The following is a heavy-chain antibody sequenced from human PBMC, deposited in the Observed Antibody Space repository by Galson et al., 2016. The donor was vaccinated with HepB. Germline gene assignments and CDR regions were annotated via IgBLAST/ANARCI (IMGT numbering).Heavy chain of an antibody. Sequence: AISGDSVSNNSAAWNWIRQSPWKGLEWLGRTYYRSKWYNDYARSVRGRITINADTSENQFSLQLKFVTPDDMAFYYCARENTVTTSLDYWGQGIPVTV. J-gene: IGHJ4*02. CDR3: ARENTVTTSLDY. CDR2: TYYRSKWYN. D-gene: IGHD4-11*01. CDR1: GDSVSNNSAA. V-gene: IGHV6-1*01.